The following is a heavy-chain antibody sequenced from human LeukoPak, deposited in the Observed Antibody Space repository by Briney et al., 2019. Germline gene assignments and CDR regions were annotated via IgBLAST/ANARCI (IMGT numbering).Heavy chain of an antibody. CDR1: GGTFSSYA. D-gene: IGHD2-15*01. V-gene: IGHV1-69*04. Sequence: SVKVSCKASGGTFSSYAISWVRQAPGQGLEWMGRIIPILGIANYAQKFQGRVTITADKSTSTAYMELSSLRSEDTAVYYCAREVVVSGGNCYYYYYGMDVWGQGTTVTVSS. CDR3: AREVVVSGGNCYYYYYGMDV. CDR2: IIPILGIA. J-gene: IGHJ6*02.